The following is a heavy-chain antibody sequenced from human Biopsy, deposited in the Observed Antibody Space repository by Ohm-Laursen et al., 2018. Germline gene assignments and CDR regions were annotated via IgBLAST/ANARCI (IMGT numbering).Heavy chain of an antibody. CDR1: GFTFSSYG. J-gene: IGHJ4*02. Sequence: GSLRLSCAASGFTFSSYGMNRVRQAPTKGLEWVSYISSSSGTIYYADSVKGRFTISRDNAKSSLYLQMNSLRAEDTAVYYCARAQGHTLYFFDFWGQGTLVTVSS. D-gene: IGHD2-21*01. CDR3: ARAQGHTLYFFDF. V-gene: IGHV3-48*01. CDR2: ISSSSGTI.